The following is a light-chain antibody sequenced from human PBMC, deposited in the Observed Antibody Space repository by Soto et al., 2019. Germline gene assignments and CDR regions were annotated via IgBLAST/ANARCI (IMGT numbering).Light chain of an antibody. CDR3: QQYGSSGT. J-gene: IGKJ1*01. Sequence: EIVLTQSPDTLSLSPGERATLSCRASQSISSYLAWYQQKPGQAPRLLIYGASSRATGIPDRFSGSGSGTDFTLTISRLEPEDFAVYYCQQYGSSGTFGQGTKVDIK. CDR2: GAS. V-gene: IGKV3-20*01. CDR1: QSISSY.